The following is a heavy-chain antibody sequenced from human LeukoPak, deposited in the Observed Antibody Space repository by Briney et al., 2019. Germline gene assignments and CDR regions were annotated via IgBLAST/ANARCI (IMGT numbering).Heavy chain of an antibody. J-gene: IGHJ4*02. CDR2: ISGSGDST. D-gene: IGHD4-17*01. CDR1: GFTFSSYA. V-gene: IGHV3-23*01. CDR3: ARDQDYGFDY. Sequence: GGSLRLSCAASGFTFSSYAMSWVRQAPGKGLEWVSAISGSGDSTYYADSVKGRFAISRDNAKNSLYLQMNSLRDEDTAVYYCARDQDYGFDYWGQGTLVIVSS.